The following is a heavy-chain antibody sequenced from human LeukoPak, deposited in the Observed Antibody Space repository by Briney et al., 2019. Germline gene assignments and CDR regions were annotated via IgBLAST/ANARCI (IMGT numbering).Heavy chain of an antibody. J-gene: IGHJ6*02. CDR3: AKDIAAALPSYGMDV. CDR1: GFTFSSYA. V-gene: IGHV3-30*04. CDR2: ISYDESNK. D-gene: IGHD6-13*01. Sequence: GGSLRLSCAASGFTFSSYAMHWVPQAPGKGLEWVAVISYDESNKYYADSVKGRFTISRDNSKNTLYLQMNSLRAEDTAVYYCAKDIAAALPSYGMDVWGQGTTVTVSS.